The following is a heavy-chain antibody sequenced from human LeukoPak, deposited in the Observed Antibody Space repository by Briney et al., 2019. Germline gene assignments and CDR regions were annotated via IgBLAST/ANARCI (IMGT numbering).Heavy chain of an antibody. J-gene: IGHJ4*02. Sequence: GGSLRLSCAASGFTFSSYSMNWVRQAPGKGLEWVSSISSSSSTIYYADSVKGRFTISRDNAKNSLYLQMNSLRAEDTAVYYCARDSYFDWLSSPPQGGDYWGQGTLVTVSS. V-gene: IGHV3-48*04. CDR3: ARDSYFDWLSSPPQGGDY. D-gene: IGHD3-9*01. CDR1: GFTFSSYS. CDR2: ISSSSSTI.